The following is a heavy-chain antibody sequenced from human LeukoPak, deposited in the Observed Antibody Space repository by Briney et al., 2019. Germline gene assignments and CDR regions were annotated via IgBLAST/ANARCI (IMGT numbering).Heavy chain of an antibody. J-gene: IGHJ6*02. V-gene: IGHV3-33*01. CDR3: ARKVLSPTDFYYGMDV. CDR2: IWYDASNK. D-gene: IGHD2-8*01. CDR1: GFTFSSHG. Sequence: TGGSLRLSCAASGFTFSSHGMHWVRQAPGKGLEWVAFIWYDASNKYYAGSVKGRFTVSRDNSKNTVYLQMNSLRAEDTAVYYCARKVLSPTDFYYGMDVWGQGTTVTVSS.